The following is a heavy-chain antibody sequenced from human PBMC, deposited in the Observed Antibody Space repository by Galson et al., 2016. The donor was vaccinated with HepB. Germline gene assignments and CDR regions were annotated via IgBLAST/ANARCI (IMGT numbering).Heavy chain of an antibody. CDR3: ARDRRWTYRLEY. J-gene: IGHJ4*02. CDR1: GYTFTSYA. CDR2: INTGNDNT. D-gene: IGHD3-16*02. Sequence: SVKVSCKASGYTFTSYAIHWVRQAPGQRLEWMGWINTGNDNTKYSQKFRGRVTFTRDTSASTAYMELTSLKSEDTAVYFCARDRRWTYRLEYWGQGTLVTVSS. V-gene: IGHV1-3*04.